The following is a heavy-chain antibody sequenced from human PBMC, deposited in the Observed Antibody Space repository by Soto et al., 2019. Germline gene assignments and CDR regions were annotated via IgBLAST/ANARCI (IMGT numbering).Heavy chain of an antibody. Sequence: PSETLSLTCTVSGGSISSYYWSWIRQPPGKGLEWIGYIYYSGSTNYNPSLKSRVTISVDTSKNQFSLKLSSVTAADTAVYYCAGARYSGYALGEVSDYWGQGTLVTVSS. V-gene: IGHV4-59*01. CDR1: GGSISSYY. J-gene: IGHJ4*02. D-gene: IGHD5-12*01. CDR3: AGARYSGYALGEVSDY. CDR2: IYYSGST.